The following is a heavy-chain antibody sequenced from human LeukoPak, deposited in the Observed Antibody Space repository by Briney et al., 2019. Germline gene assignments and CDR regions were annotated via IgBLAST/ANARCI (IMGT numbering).Heavy chain of an antibody. V-gene: IGHV1-46*01. CDR1: GYTFTSYY. CDR3: ARKLDCGGDCHDAFDI. J-gene: IGHJ3*02. CDR2: INPSGGST. Sequence: ASVKVSCKASGYTFTSYYMHWVRQAPGQGLEWMGIINPSGGSTSYAQKLQGRVTITADKSTSTAYMELSSLRSEDTAVYYCARKLDCGGDCHDAFDIWGQGTMVTVSS. D-gene: IGHD2-21*02.